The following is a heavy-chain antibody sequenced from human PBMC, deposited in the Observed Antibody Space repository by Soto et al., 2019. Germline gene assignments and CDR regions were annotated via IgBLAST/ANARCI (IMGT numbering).Heavy chain of an antibody. J-gene: IGHJ4*02. CDR2: ISCSGSSK. Sequence: GGSLRLSCAASGFTFSSYGMHWVRQAPGKGLEWVSAISCSGSSKYYADSVKGRFTISRDNSKNTLYLQMNSLRAEDTAVYYCAKDQVSLDIVVVPAVNFDYWGQGTLVTVS. CDR3: AKDQVSLDIVVVPAVNFDY. V-gene: IGHV3-23*01. CDR1: GFTFSSYG. D-gene: IGHD2-2*03.